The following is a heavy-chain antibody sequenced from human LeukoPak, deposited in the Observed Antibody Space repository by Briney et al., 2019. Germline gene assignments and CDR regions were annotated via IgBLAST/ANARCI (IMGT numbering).Heavy chain of an antibody. CDR2: VFQLQTVRS. J-gene: IGHJ4*02. V-gene: IGHV4-38-2*02. D-gene: IGHD2-8*01. CDR3: ARVLHAPKFIDS. CDR1: GSSITSTYY. Sequence: SETLSLTCTVSGSSITSTYYWAWFRQPLGKGLEWIATVFQLQTVRSFYNKSLESRVTMSLDTSQNQFSLNLTSVTAADTALYFCARVLHAPKFIDSWGQGTLVTVSS.